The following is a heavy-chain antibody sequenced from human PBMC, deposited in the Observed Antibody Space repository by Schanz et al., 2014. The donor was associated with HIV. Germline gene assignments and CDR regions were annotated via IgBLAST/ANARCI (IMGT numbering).Heavy chain of an antibody. Sequence: VQLVESGGGVVQPGRSLRLSCAASGFTFSTYGMHWVRQAPGKGLEWVAFISYDGSNKYYADSVKGRFTISRDNSKNTLYLQMNSLRAEDTAVYYCARSPSYGMDVWGQGTTVTVSS. J-gene: IGHJ6*02. V-gene: IGHV3-30*03. CDR2: ISYDGSNK. CDR3: ARSPSYGMDV. CDR1: GFTFSTYG.